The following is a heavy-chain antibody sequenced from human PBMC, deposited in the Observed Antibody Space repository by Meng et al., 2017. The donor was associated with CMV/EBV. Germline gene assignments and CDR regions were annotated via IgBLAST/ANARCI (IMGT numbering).Heavy chain of an antibody. CDR3: ARGVGGWFDP. D-gene: IGHD1-26*01. CDR1: GGSFSGYY. J-gene: IGHJ5*02. Sequence: VRLPEGGAGVLKPSETLALTCAVYGGSFSGYYWSWIRQPPGKGLEWIGEINHSGSTNYNPSLKSRVTTSVDTSKNQFSLKLSSVTAADTAVYYCARGVGGWFDPWGQGTLVTVSS. CDR2: INHSGST. V-gene: IGHV4-34*01.